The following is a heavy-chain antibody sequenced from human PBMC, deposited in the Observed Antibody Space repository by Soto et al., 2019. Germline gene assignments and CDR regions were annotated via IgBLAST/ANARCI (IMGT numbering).Heavy chain of an antibody. CDR1: GFTFTSSA. D-gene: IGHD4-17*01. Sequence: QMQLVQSGPEVKKPGTSVKVSCKASGFTFTSSAVQWVRQARGQRLEWIGWIVVGSGNTNYAQKFQERVTITRDMSTSTAYMELSSLRSEDTAVYYCAAGSTVTTSTYYYGMDVWGQGTTVTVSS. CDR2: IVVGSGNT. J-gene: IGHJ6*02. CDR3: AAGSTVTTSTYYYGMDV. V-gene: IGHV1-58*01.